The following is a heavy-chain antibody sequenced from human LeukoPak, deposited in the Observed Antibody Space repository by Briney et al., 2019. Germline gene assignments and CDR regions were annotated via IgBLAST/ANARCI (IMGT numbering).Heavy chain of an antibody. V-gene: IGHV3-23*01. Sequence: GGSLRLSCAASGFTFNTYAMSWVRQALGKGLEWVSAISGGGGSTYYADSVKGRFTISRDNSKNTLYLQMNSLRAEDTAVYYWAKGQFGEYPGWFGPWGQGTLVTGSS. J-gene: IGHJ5*02. D-gene: IGHD3-10*01. CDR3: AKGQFGEYPGWFGP. CDR2: ISGGGGST. CDR1: GFTFNTYA.